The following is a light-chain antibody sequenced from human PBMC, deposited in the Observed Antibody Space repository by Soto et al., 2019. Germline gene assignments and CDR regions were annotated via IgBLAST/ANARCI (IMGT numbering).Light chain of an antibody. J-gene: IGKJ4*01. Sequence: DIVMTQSPLSLPVTPGEPASISCRSSQSLLHSNGYNYLDWYLQKPGQSPQLLIYLGSNRASGVPDRFSGSGSGTDFTLTISSLQPEDFATYFCQQSHSVPLTFGGGTKVEI. CDR2: LGS. CDR3: QQSHSVPLT. V-gene: IGKV2-28*01. CDR1: QSLLHSNGYNY.